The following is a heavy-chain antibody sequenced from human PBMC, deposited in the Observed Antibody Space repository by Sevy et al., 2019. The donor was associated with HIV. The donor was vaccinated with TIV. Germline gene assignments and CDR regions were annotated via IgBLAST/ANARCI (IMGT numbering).Heavy chain of an antibody. CDR2: ISKDGTKK. J-gene: IGHJ4*02. D-gene: IGHD3-10*01. CDR3: ARGTQTQMIRGFLLDY. Sequence: GGSLRLSCVASGFTFSNFAMHWVRQSPGKGLEWVAVISKDGTKKYYSDSVEGRFTISRDTSKATLYLQMNSLRTEDTAVYYCARGTQTQMIRGFLLDYWGQGTLVTVSS. V-gene: IGHV3-30*04. CDR1: GFTFSNFA.